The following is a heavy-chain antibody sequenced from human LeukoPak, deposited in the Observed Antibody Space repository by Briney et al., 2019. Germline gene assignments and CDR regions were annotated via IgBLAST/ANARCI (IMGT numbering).Heavy chain of an antibody. J-gene: IGHJ4*02. V-gene: IGHV3-7*01. CDR2: IKRDGSEK. CDR3: EGSAGY. CDR1: GFTFSSYA. Sequence: GGSLRLSCAASGFTFSSYAMSWVRQAPGKGLEWVANIKRDGSEKHYVDSVKGRFTISRDNAKSSLFLQMNSLRAEDTAVYYCEGSAGYWGQGTLVTVSS.